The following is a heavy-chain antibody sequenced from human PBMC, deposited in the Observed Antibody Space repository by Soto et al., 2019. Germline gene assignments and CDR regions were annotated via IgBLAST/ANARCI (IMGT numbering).Heavy chain of an antibody. CDR1: AYTFTNYG. V-gene: IGHV1-18*01. D-gene: IGHD3-22*01. CDR2: ISIYNGNT. J-gene: IGHJ6*03. Sequence: ASVKVSCKATAYTFTNYGISWVRQAPGQGLEWMGWISIYNGNTNYAQKLQGRVTMTTDTSTSTAYMELRSLRSDDTAVYYCANSNHVGGRHYLYYMDVWGKGTTVTVSS. CDR3: ANSNHVGGRHYLYYMDV.